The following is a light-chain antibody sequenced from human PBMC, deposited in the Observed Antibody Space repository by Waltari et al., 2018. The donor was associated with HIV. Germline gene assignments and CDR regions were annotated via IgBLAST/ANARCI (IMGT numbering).Light chain of an antibody. Sequence: DIQLTQSPSTLSVSVGDRVTITCRASASISTFLVWYQQKPGKAPRLLIFGASSLQNGVPSRFIGGGSGTDFTLTISSLQPDDFATYYCQHYKSSFRTFGQGTRVEMK. V-gene: IGKV1-5*03. CDR2: GAS. CDR1: ASISTF. J-gene: IGKJ1*01. CDR3: QHYKSSFRT.